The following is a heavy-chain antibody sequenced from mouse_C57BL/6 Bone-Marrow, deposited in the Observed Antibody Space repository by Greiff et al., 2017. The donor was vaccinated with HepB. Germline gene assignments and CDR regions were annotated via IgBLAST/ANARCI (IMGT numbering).Heavy chain of an antibody. CDR3: ARCNYVWDY. CDR1: GFTFSDYG. J-gene: IGHJ2*01. D-gene: IGHD2-1*01. Sequence: EVKLMESGGGLVKPGGSLKLSCAASGFTFSDYGMHWVRQAPEKGLEWVAYISSGSSTIYYADTVKGRFTISRDHAKNTLFLQMTSLRSEDTAMYYCARCNYVWDYWGKGTTLTVSS. V-gene: IGHV5-17*01. CDR2: ISSGSSTI.